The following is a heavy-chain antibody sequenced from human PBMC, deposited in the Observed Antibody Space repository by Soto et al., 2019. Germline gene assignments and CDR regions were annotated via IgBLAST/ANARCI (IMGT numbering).Heavy chain of an antibody. CDR2: INPSGGST. J-gene: IGHJ5*02. D-gene: IGHD3-22*01. CDR1: GYTFTSYY. CDR3: ARGGFTWDSSSWFDP. Sequence: ASVKVSCKASGYTFTSYYVHWVRQAPGQGLEWMGIINPSGGSTSYAQKFQGRITMTRDTSTSTVYMELSSLRSEDTAVYYCARGGFTWDSSSWFDPWGKETLVPVSS. V-gene: IGHV1-46*03.